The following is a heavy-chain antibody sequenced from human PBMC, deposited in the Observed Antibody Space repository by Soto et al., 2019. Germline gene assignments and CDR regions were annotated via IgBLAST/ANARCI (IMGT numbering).Heavy chain of an antibody. V-gene: IGHV1-2*04. CDR2: INPNSGGT. CDR1: GYTFTGYY. CDR3: ARARGNFDWLLYYFDY. J-gene: IGHJ4*02. D-gene: IGHD3-9*01. Sequence: QVQLVQSGAKVKKPGASVKVSCKASGYTFTGYYMHWVRQAPGQGLEWMGWINPNSGGTNYAQKFQGWVTMTRDTSISTAYMELSRLRSDDTAVYYCARARGNFDWLLYYFDYWGQGTLVTVSS.